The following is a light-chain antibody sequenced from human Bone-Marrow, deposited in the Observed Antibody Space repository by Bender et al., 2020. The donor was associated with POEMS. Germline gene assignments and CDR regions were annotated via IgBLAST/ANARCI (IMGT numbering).Light chain of an antibody. CDR3: SSYTTTNTRYV. CDR1: SSNIGSNT. CDR2: GNT. V-gene: IGLV1-44*01. J-gene: IGLJ1*01. Sequence: QSVLTQPPSASGTPGQRVTLSCSGSSSNIGSNTVNWYKQLPGTAPKLLIFGNTNRPSGVPDRFSGSKSDTSASLTISGLQAEDEADYYCSSYTTTNTRYVFGGGTKVTVL.